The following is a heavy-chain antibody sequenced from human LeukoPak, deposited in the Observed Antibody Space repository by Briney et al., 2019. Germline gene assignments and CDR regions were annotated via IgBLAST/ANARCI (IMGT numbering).Heavy chain of an antibody. CDR1: GGSFSGYY. CDR3: ARARNAMGSSGYYSFYYYYMDV. D-gene: IGHD3-22*01. Sequence: SETLSLTCAVYGGSFSGYYWSWIRQPPGKGLEWIGEINHSGSTNYNPSLKSRVTISVDTSKNQFSLKLSSVTAADTAVYYCARARNAMGSSGYYSFYYYYMDVWGKGTTVTVSS. V-gene: IGHV4-34*01. J-gene: IGHJ6*03. CDR2: INHSGST.